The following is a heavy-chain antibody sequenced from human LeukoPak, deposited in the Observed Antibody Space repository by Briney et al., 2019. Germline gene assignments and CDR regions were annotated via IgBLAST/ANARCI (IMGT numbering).Heavy chain of an antibody. CDR3: ARDLGVSNYYAMDV. D-gene: IGHD3-10*01. CDR1: GFTFSSYE. Sequence: PGGSLRLSCAASGFTFSSYEMNWVRQAPGKGLEWLSYISDGGNTVYYADSVKGRFTISRDSAKNSVYLQMNNLRVEDTAVYYCARDLGVSNYYAMDVWGQGTTVTVSS. V-gene: IGHV3-48*03. CDR2: ISDGGNTV. J-gene: IGHJ6*02.